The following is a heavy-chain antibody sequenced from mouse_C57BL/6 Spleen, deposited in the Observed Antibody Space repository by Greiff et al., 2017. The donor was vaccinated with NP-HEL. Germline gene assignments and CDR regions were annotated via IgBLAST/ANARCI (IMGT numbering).Heavy chain of an antibody. Sequence: EVQLQQSGPELVKPGASVKISCKASGYTFTDYYMNWVKQSHGKSLEWIGDINPNNGGTSYNQKFKGKATLTVDKSSSTAYMELRRLTSEDSAVYYCARGGWLLLMDYWGKGTSVTVSS. CDR2: INPNNGGT. J-gene: IGHJ4*01. V-gene: IGHV1-26*01. D-gene: IGHD2-3*01. CDR1: GYTFTDYY. CDR3: ARGGWLLLMDY.